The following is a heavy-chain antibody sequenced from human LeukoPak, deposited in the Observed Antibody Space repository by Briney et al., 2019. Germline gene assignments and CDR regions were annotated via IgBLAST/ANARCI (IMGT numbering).Heavy chain of an antibody. CDR1: GYTFTTYA. V-gene: IGHV7-4-1*02. Sequence: GASVKVSCKASGYTFTTYAINWVRQAPGQGLEWMGWINTNTGNPTYAQGFTGRFVFSLDTSVSTAYLQISSLKAEDTAVYYCARSPTVTPKKYPTYYFDYWGQGTLVTVSS. CDR3: ARSPTVTPKKYPTYYFDY. CDR2: INTNTGNP. J-gene: IGHJ4*02. D-gene: IGHD4-17*01.